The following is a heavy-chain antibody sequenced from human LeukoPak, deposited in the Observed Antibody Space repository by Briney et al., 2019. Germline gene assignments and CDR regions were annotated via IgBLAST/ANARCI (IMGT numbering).Heavy chain of an antibody. Sequence: GGSLRLSCAASGFTFSDYYMTWIRQAPGKGLEWISYIGYSATTVYYADSVRGRFTISRDDAKNSLYLQMNSLRAEDTALYYCAKALMGATTPFDYWGQGTLVTVSS. J-gene: IGHJ4*02. D-gene: IGHD1-26*01. CDR1: GFTFSDYY. CDR3: AKALMGATTPFDY. V-gene: IGHV3-11*01. CDR2: IGYSATTV.